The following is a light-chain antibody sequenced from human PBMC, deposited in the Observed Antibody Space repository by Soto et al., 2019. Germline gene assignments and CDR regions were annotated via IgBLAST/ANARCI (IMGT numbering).Light chain of an antibody. CDR1: QSVSSSY. CDR3: QQYDSSPLT. CDR2: GAS. J-gene: IGKJ4*02. Sequence: EIVLTQSPGTLSLSPGERATLSCRASQSVSSSYLAWYQQKPGQAPRLLTEGASSRATGIPDRFSGSGSGKDFTLTISRLEPEDFAVYYCQQYDSSPLTFGGGTKVEIK. V-gene: IGKV3-20*01.